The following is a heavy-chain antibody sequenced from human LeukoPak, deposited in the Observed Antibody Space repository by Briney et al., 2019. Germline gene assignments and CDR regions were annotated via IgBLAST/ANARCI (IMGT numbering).Heavy chain of an antibody. CDR1: GGSINGYY. CDR3: SRAGTGFNIPGAY. D-gene: IGHD1-14*01. Sequence: SETLSLTCAVSGGSINGYYWGWIRQPPGKGLEWIGWIHSTGTTKYDPSLTGRVTISVTTSKNQFSLKLTSVTAADTAVYYCSRAGTGFNIPGAYWGQGTLVTVSS. V-gene: IGHV4-59*01. CDR2: IHSTGTT. J-gene: IGHJ4*02.